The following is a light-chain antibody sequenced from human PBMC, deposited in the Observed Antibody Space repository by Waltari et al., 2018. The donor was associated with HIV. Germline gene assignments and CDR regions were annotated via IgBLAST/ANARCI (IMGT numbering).Light chain of an antibody. CDR3: QSYDTYSQVV. Sequence: FMLTQPHSVSESPGKAVTISCTRSSGVIASNYVQWYQQRAGGSPTTGIDEDHQRPWGVPERFSDATDSSSNAVSLTFSGRRTEDDADYYFQSYDTYSQVVFGGGTKLTVL. CDR1: SGVIASNY. CDR2: EDH. V-gene: IGLV6-57*01. J-gene: IGLJ2*01.